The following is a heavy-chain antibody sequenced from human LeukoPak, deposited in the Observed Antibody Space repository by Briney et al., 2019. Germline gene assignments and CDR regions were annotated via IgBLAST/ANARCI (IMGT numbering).Heavy chain of an antibody. V-gene: IGHV1-18*04. CDR1: GYTFDSYG. CDR3: ARDRNYFDY. Sequence: ASVMVSCKVSGYTFDSYGITWVRQAPGQGLEWLGWISVYNGKTNHSEKFQGRVTMSRDTSTTTAFLEVKSLRSDDTAVYYCARDRNYFDYWGQGTLVTVSS. J-gene: IGHJ4*02. CDR2: ISVYNGKT.